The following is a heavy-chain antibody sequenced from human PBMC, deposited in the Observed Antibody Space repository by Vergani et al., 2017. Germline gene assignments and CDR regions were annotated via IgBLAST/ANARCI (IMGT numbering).Heavy chain of an antibody. CDR1: GFTFNSYA. J-gene: IGHJ4*02. CDR3: AKVLYYASRGYFDY. CDR2: INGGGSNT. D-gene: IGHD3-10*01. V-gene: IGHV3-23*04. Sequence: VQLVESGGGLVQPGGSLRLSCAASGFTFNSYAIHWVRQAPGKGLEWVSCINGGGSNTYYADSVKGRFTISRDNSKNTLYLQMNILRADETAVYYCAKVLYYASRGYFDYWGQGTLVTVSS.